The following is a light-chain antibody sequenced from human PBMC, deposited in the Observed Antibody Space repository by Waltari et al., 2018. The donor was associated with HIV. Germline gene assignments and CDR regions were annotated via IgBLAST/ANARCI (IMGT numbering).Light chain of an antibody. V-gene: IGLV3-25*03. J-gene: IGLJ2*01. CDR2: KDN. Sequence: SSDLTQPPSVSVSTGPTATITCSADSLSKQITTWYKQRPGQAPVLLISKDNKRPSGIPERFSGSTSGTTVTLAISRVQPDDEADYYCQSSDTSGTSVIFGGGTKLTVL. CDR1: SLSKQI. CDR3: QSSDTSGTSVI.